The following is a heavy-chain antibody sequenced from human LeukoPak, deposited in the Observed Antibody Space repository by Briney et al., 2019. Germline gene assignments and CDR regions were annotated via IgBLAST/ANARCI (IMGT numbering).Heavy chain of an antibody. D-gene: IGHD5-12*01. J-gene: IGHJ4*02. V-gene: IGHV4-38-2*01. CDR2: IYHSGST. CDR1: GYSISSGYY. CDR3: ARHRATPPSHFDY. Sequence: SETLSLTCAVSGYSISSGYYWGWIRQPPGKGLEWIGSIYHSGSTYYNPSLKSRVTISVDTSKNQFSLKLSSVTAGDTSVYYCARHRATPPSHFDYWGQGTLVTVSS.